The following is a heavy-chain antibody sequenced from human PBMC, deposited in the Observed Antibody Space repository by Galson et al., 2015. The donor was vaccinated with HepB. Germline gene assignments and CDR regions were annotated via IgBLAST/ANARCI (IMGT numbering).Heavy chain of an antibody. V-gene: IGHV3-48*01. CDR2: ISSSSNTI. Sequence: SLRLSCAASGFSFSSYSMNWVRQAPGKGLEWVSYISSSSNTIYYADSVKGRFTISRDNAKNSLYLQMNSLRPEDTAVYYCARTTIRTGTFYYYGMDVWGQGTTVIVSS. CDR3: ARTTIRTGTFYYYGMDV. D-gene: IGHD1/OR15-1a*01. J-gene: IGHJ6*02. CDR1: GFSFSSYS.